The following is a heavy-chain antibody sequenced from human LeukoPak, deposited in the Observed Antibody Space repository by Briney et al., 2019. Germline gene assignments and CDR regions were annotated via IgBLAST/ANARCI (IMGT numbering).Heavy chain of an antibody. J-gene: IGHJ5*02. Sequence: ASVKVSRKASGYTFTSYGISWVRQAPGQGLEWMGWISAYNGNTNYAQKFQGRVTMTRDTSISTAYMELSRLRSDDTAVYYCARGHYDFWSGYYTGNNWFDPWGQGTLVTVSS. V-gene: IGHV1-18*01. D-gene: IGHD3-3*01. CDR1: GYTFTSYG. CDR2: ISAYNGNT. CDR3: ARGHYDFWSGYYTGNNWFDP.